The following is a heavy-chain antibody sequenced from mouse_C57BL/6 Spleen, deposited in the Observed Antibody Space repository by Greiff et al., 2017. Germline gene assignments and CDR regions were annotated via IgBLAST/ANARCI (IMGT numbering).Heavy chain of an antibody. D-gene: IGHD2-5*01. J-gene: IGHJ1*03. CDR3: ATAYYSNYWYFDV. V-gene: IGHV1-78*01. CDR1: GYTFTDHT. Sequence: VQLQQSDAELVKPGASVKISCKVSGYTFTDHTIHWMKQRPEQGLEWIGYIYPRDGSTKYNEKFKGKATLTADKSSSTAYMQLNSLTSEDSAVYFCATAYYSNYWYFDVWGTGTTVTVSS. CDR2: IYPRDGST.